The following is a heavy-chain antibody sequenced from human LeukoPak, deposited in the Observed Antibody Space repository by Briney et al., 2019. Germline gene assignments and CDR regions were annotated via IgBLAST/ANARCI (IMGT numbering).Heavy chain of an antibody. CDR3: ARDDCITSGIRGLGCIDY. Sequence: ASVKVSFKTSGYTFTTYGLSWLRQVPGQGLEWMGWISTYNVDSNTARKFEGRFTMTTDTSTSTVYMELRSLRSDDAAVYYCARDDCITSGIRGLGCIDYWGQGTLVTVSS. V-gene: IGHV1-18*01. D-gene: IGHD3-3*01. J-gene: IGHJ4*02. CDR1: GYTFTTYG. CDR2: ISTYNVDS.